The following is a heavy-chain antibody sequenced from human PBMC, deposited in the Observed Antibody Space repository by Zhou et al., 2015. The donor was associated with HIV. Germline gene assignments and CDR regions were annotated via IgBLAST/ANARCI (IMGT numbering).Heavy chain of an antibody. V-gene: IGHV1-69*06. J-gene: IGHJ5*02. D-gene: IGHD3-3*01. Sequence: QVQLVQSGAEVKKPGSSVKVSCRASGGTLGNYGISWVRQAPGQGLEWMGGIIPIFGTASYAQRFQGRVTITADKSTSTAYMDLSSLRSEDTAVYYCARDRSLAWGQGTLVTVSS. CDR1: GGTLGNYG. CDR2: IIPIFGTA. CDR3: ARDRSLA.